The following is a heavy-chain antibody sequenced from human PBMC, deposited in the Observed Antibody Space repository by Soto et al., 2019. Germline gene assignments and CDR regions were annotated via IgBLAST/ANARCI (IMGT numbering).Heavy chain of an antibody. D-gene: IGHD4-17*01. CDR1: GGSIRSYY. CDR3: ARRYGGAFDI. Sequence: SETLSLTCTVSGGSIRSYYWSWIRQPPGKGLEWIGYIYYSGSTNYNPSLKGRVTISVDTSKNQFSLKLSSVTAADTAVYYCARRYGGAFDIWGQGTMVTVSS. V-gene: IGHV4-59*08. CDR2: IYYSGST. J-gene: IGHJ3*02.